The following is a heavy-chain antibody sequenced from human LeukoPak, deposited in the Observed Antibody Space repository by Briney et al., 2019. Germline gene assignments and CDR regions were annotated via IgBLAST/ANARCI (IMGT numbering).Heavy chain of an antibody. CDR3: AIHLFMVRGVYFDY. CDR2: IKRKTDGETT. D-gene: IGHD3-10*01. Sequence: GGSLRLSCAASGFTFSNAWMSWVRQAPGKGLEWVGRIKRKTDGETTDYAAPVKGRFSISRDDSKNTLYLQMDSLKTEDTALYYCAIHLFMVRGVYFDYWGRGTLVTVSS. CDR1: GFTFSNAW. J-gene: IGHJ4*02. V-gene: IGHV3-15*01.